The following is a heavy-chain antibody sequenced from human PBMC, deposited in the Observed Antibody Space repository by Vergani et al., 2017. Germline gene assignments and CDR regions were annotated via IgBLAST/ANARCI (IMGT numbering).Heavy chain of an antibody. V-gene: IGHV1-69*01. CDR2: IIPIFGTA. J-gene: IGHJ4*02. CDR1: GGTFSSYA. CDR3: AISSVGYCSGGSCDSIHSAGIFDY. Sequence: QVQLVQSGAEVKKPGSSVKVSCKASGGTFSSYAIAWVRQAPGQGLEWMGGIIPIFGTANYAQKFQGRVTITADESTSTAYMERSSLSSEDTAVYYCAISSVGYCSGGSCDSIHSAGIFDYWGQGTLVTVSS. D-gene: IGHD2-15*01.